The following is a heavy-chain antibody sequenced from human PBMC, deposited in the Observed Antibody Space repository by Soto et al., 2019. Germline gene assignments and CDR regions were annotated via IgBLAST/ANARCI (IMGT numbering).Heavy chain of an antibody. J-gene: IGHJ5*02. Sequence: QVQLVQSGAEVKKPGASVKVSCKASGYTFTSYGISWVRQAPGQGLEWRGWISAYNGNTNYAQKLQGRVTMTTDTSPSPAYMARSSLRSDDTGVYYCERDFVYWFDPLGQGNLVPFCS. CDR3: ERDFVYWFDP. CDR2: ISAYNGNT. D-gene: IGHD3-3*01. V-gene: IGHV1-18*01. CDR1: GYTFTSYG.